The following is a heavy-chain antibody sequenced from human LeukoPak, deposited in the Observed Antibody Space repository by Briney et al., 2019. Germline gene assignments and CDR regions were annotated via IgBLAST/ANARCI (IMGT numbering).Heavy chain of an antibody. D-gene: IGHD7-27*01. CDR2: IYTIGST. V-gene: IGHV4-4*09. CDR1: GGSLSSYY. Sequence: SETLSLTCTVSGGSLSSYYWSWIRQPPGKGLEWTGYIYTIGSTNYNPSLKSRVTISVDTSKNQASLKLSSVTAADTAVYYCAIYNVYPGDTFDYWGQGTLVTVSS. CDR3: AIYNVYPGDTFDY. J-gene: IGHJ4*02.